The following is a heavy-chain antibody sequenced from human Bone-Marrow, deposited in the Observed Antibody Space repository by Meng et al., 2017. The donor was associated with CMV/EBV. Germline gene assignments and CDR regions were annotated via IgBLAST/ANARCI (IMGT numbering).Heavy chain of an antibody. CDR3: ARGPRGAARPGSFDY. CDR1: GGSISSYY. V-gene: IGHV4-59*01. Sequence: SETLSLTCTVSGGSISSYYWSWIRQPPGKGLEWIGYIYYSGSTNYNPSLKSRVTISVATSKNQFSLKLSSVTAADTAVYYCARGPRGAARPGSFDYWGRGTLVTVSS. D-gene: IGHD6-6*01. J-gene: IGHJ4*02. CDR2: IYYSGST.